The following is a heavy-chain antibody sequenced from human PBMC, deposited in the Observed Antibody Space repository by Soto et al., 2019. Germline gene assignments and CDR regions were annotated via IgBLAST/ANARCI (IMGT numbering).Heavy chain of an antibody. J-gene: IGHJ6*02. D-gene: IGHD6-6*01. V-gene: IGHV4-31*03. CDR2: NYYSGIT. CDR1: GGSISSGGYY. Sequence: SETLSLTCTVSGGSISSGGYYWTWIRQHPGKGLEWIGYNYYSGITYYNPSLKSRVTISLDTSKNQFSLKLSSVTAADTAVYYCARGSSIAGLYYGMDVGGQGTTVTVS. CDR3: ARGSSIAGLYYGMDV.